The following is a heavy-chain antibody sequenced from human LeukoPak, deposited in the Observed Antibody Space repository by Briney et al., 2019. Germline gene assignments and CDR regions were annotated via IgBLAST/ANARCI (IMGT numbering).Heavy chain of an antibody. CDR1: GYTFTGYY. J-gene: IGHJ4*02. V-gene: IGHV1-2*02. D-gene: IGHD6-19*01. CDR2: INPNSGGT. Sequence: ASVKVSCKASGYTFTGYYMHWVRQAPGQGLEWMGWINPNSGGTNYAQKFQGRVTMTRDTSISTAYMELNRLRSDDTAVYYCASRAGSSAWAIDYWGQGTLVSVSS. CDR3: ASRAGSSAWAIDY.